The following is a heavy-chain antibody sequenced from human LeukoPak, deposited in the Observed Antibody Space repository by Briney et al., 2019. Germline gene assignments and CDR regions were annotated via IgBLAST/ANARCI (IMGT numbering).Heavy chain of an antibody. D-gene: IGHD4-17*01. Sequence: GGSLRLSCAASGFTFSSYGMHWVRQAPGKGLEWVAVISYDGSNKYYADSVKGRFTISRDNSKNTLYLQMNSLRAEDTAAYYCVKGPHDYGDYLDYWGQGTLVTVSS. V-gene: IGHV3-30*18. J-gene: IGHJ4*02. CDR1: GFTFSSYG. CDR3: VKGPHDYGDYLDY. CDR2: ISYDGSNK.